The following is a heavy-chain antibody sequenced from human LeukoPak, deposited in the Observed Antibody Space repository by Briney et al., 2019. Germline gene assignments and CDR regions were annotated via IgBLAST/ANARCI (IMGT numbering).Heavy chain of an antibody. CDR3: AAGSAYYFDY. J-gene: IGHJ4*02. V-gene: IGHV4-39*07. Sequence: ASETLSLTCTVAGGSISSSISYWGWIREPPGKGLEWIDSSYNGGSTYYNPHIKSRVSISVDTSTNQFYLRLSSVTAADTAVYYCAAGSAYYFDYWGQGTLVTVSS. CDR2: SYNGGST. CDR1: GGSISSSISY.